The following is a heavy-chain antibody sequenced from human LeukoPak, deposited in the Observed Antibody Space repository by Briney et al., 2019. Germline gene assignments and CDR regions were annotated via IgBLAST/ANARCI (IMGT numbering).Heavy chain of an antibody. J-gene: IGHJ5*02. Sequence: SETLSLTCAVYGGSFSGYYWSWIRQPPGKGLEWIGEINHSGSTNYNPSLKSRVTISVDTSENQFSLKLSSVTAADTAVYYCARAMAGGAVADNWFDPWGQGTLVTVSS. D-gene: IGHD6-19*01. V-gene: IGHV4-34*01. CDR3: ARAMAGGAVADNWFDP. CDR2: INHSGST. CDR1: GGSFSGYY.